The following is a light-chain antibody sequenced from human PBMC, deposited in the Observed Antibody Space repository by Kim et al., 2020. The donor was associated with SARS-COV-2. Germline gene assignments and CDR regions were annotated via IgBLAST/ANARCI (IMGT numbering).Light chain of an antibody. J-gene: IGLJ2*01. Sequence: QSITISCAGSSTDIGSYNLVSWYQHYPGKAPKLIIYEATKRPSGVSNRFSGSTSGNTASLTISGLQSEDEADYHCSSYAGTATFVVFGGGTKLTVL. CDR2: EAT. CDR1: STDIGSYNL. V-gene: IGLV2-23*02. CDR3: SSYAGTATFVV.